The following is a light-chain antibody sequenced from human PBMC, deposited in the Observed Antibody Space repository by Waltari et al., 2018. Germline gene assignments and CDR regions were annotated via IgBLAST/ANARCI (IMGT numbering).Light chain of an antibody. CDR3: QVWDSGTWV. CDR1: NIGDKN. V-gene: IGLV3-9*01. CDR2: SDK. Sequence: SYELTQPLSVSVALGQTARIICGGNNIGDKNVHWYQQKPGQAPVVVIYSDKNRPSGIPERFSGSNSGNTATLTISRAQAGDEADYYCQVWDSGTWVFVTGTMVTLL. J-gene: IGLJ1*01.